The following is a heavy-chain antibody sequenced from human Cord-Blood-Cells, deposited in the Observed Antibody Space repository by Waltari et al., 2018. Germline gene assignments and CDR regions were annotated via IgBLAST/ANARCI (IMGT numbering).Heavy chain of an antibody. CDR1: GGSFSGYY. J-gene: IGHJ4*02. V-gene: IGHV4-34*01. D-gene: IGHD2-21*02. CDR3: ARGPNIVVVTVPFDY. Sequence: QVQLQQWGAGLLKPSETLSLTCAVYGGSFSGYYWSWIRQPPGKGLEWIGEINQRGSTNNTPSHKRRVTISVDTSKNQFSLKLSCVTAAETAVYYCARGPNIVVVTVPFDYWGQGTLVTVSS. CDR2: INQRGST.